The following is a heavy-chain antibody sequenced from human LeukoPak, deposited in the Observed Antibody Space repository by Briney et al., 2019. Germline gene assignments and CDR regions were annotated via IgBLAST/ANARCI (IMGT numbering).Heavy chain of an antibody. V-gene: IGHV3-15*01. Sequence: AGSLRLSCAASGFTFSNAWMNWVRQAPGKGLELVGRIKSKTDGGKTDYATPVKGRFTISRDDSKNTLYLQMNSLKTEDTAVYYCTTDQGGSYWENHWGQGTLVTVSS. D-gene: IGHD1-26*01. J-gene: IGHJ4*02. CDR2: IKSKTDGGKT. CDR3: TTDQGGSYWENH. CDR1: GFTFSNAW.